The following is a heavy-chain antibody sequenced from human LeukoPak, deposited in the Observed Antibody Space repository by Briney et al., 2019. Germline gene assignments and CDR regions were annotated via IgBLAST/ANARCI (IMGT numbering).Heavy chain of an antibody. CDR2: MNPNSGNT. Sequence: ASVNVSCKASVYTFTSYDINGVRQATGQGLEWVGWMNPNSGNTGYAQKFQGRVTMTRNTAISTAYMDLSSQRSEDTAVYYCARGRARGGGNSGLYYWGQGTLVTVSS. CDR1: VYTFTSYD. CDR3: ARGRARGGGNSGLYY. V-gene: IGHV1-8*01. D-gene: IGHD4-23*01. J-gene: IGHJ4*02.